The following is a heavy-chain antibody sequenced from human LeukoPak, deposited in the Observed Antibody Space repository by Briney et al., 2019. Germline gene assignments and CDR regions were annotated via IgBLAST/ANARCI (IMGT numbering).Heavy chain of an antibody. V-gene: IGHV3-23*01. Sequence: GGSLRLSCAASGFTFSSYGMSWVRQAPGKGLEWVSGISPSGGITYYTDSVKGRFTISRDNSKNTVSLQMNSLRAEDTAVYYCAKGEYVPWFDPWGQGTLVTVSS. D-gene: IGHD2/OR15-2a*01. CDR1: GFTFSSYG. CDR3: AKGEYVPWFDP. CDR2: ISPSGGIT. J-gene: IGHJ5*02.